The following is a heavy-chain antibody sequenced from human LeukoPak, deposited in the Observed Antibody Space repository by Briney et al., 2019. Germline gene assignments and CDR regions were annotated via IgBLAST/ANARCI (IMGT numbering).Heavy chain of an antibody. V-gene: IGHV3-35*01. J-gene: IGHJ5*02. Sequence: GGSLRLSCAASGFTFSNSDMNWVHQAPGKRLEWVSGVSWNGSRTHYADSVKGRFIISRDDSRNTLYLQANTLSSEDTAVYYCVRKQYYYDNSGKSTWGQGTLVTVSS. CDR3: VRKQYYYDNSGKST. D-gene: IGHD3-22*01. CDR2: VSWNGSRT. CDR1: GFTFSNSD.